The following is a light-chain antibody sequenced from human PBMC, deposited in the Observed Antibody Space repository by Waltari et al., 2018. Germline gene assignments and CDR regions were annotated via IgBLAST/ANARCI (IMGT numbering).Light chain of an antibody. CDR2: TAS. V-gene: IGKV3-20*01. CDR3: QQYGSVPLT. J-gene: IGKJ4*01. CDR1: QSVPSDD. Sequence: EIVLTQSPGTLSLSPGETATLSCRASQSVPSDDLAWYQQKPGQSPRLVIFTASNWATVFPARFSGSGSGTDFTLTITKLEPEDFAVYFCQQYGSVPLTFGGGTKIEI.